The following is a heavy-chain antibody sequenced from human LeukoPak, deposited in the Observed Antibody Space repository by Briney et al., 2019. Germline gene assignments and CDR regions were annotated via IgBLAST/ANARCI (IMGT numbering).Heavy chain of an antibody. CDR2: INPNSGGT. D-gene: IGHD1-20*01. Sequence: ASVKVSCKASGYTFTGYYMHWLRQAPVQGLEWMGRINPNSGGTNYAQKFQGRVTMTRDTSISTAYMELSRLRSDDTAVYYCARPVLKGYDNCGYWGQGTLVTVSS. J-gene: IGHJ4*02. CDR1: GYTFTGYY. V-gene: IGHV1-2*06. CDR3: ARPVLKGYDNCGY.